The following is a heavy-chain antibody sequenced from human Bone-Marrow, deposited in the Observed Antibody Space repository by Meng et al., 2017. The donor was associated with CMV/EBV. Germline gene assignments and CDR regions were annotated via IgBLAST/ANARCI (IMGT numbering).Heavy chain of an antibody. Sequence: ASVKVSCKASGYTFTGYYMHWVRQAPGQGLEWMGWINPNSGNRGYAQRFQGRITMTRNTSISTAYMELSSLRSEDTAVYYCARGGFWLGYYSWFGPWGQGTLVTVSS. CDR2: INPNSGNR. CDR3: ARGGFWLGYYSWFGP. CDR1: GYTFTGYY. J-gene: IGHJ5*02. D-gene: IGHD3-3*01. V-gene: IGHV1-8*02.